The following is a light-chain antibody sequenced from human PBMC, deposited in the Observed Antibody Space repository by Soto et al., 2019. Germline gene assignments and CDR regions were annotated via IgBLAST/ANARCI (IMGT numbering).Light chain of an antibody. CDR2: AAS. CDR3: LQDNNYPLT. Sequence: AIQMTQSPSSLSASVGDRVTITCRASQGIGNDLGWYQQKSGKAPKLLIYAASNLQSGVPSRFSGSGSGTDLTLTISGLQPEDVATYYCLQDNNYPLTFGGGTKVDIK. CDR1: QGIGND. J-gene: IGKJ4*01. V-gene: IGKV1-6*01.